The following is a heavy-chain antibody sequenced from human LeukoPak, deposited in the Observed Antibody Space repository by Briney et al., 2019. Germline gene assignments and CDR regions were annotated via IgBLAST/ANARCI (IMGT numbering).Heavy chain of an antibody. D-gene: IGHD3-3*01. V-gene: IGHV4-34*01. CDR1: GGSFSGYH. CDR2: INHSGST. Sequence: SETLSLTCAVYGGSFSGYHWSWIRQPPGKGLEWIGEINHSGSTNYNPSLKSRVTISVDTSKNQFSLKLSSVTAADTAVYYCASGSYDFWSGYSHPYFDYWGQGTLVTVSS. CDR3: ASGSYDFWSGYSHPYFDY. J-gene: IGHJ4*02.